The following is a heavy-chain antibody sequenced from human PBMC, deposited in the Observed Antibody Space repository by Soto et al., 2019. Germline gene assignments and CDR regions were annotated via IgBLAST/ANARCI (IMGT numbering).Heavy chain of an antibody. Sequence: EVQLVASGGGLVQPGGSLRLSCAASGFTFSSYWMSWVRQAPGKGLEWVANIKQDGSEKYYVDSVKGRFTISSDNAKNSLYLQRNGLRAEDTAVYYCARGFWLAVAANAFDIWGQGTMVTVSS. J-gene: IGHJ3*02. D-gene: IGHD6-19*01. CDR1: GFTFSSYW. CDR2: IKQDGSEK. CDR3: ARGFWLAVAANAFDI. V-gene: IGHV3-7*01.